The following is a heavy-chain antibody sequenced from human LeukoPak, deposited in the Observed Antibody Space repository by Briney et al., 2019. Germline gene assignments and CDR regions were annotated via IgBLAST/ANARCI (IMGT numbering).Heavy chain of an antibody. V-gene: IGHV1-2*02. CDR2: INPNSGGT. D-gene: IGHD1-26*01. Sequence: ASVKVSCTASEYRFTAYYIHWVRQAPGHGLEWMGWINPNSGGTNYAQEFQGRVTMTRDKSISTAYLQWSSLKASDTAMYYCARHSGSYYFYYYYYYMDVWGKGTTVTVSS. J-gene: IGHJ6*03. CDR3: ARHSGSYYFYYYYYYMDV. CDR1: EYRFTAYY.